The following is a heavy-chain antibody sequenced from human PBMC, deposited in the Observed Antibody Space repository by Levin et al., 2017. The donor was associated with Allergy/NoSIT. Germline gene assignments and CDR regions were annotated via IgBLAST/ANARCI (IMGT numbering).Heavy chain of an antibody. CDR2: IWYDGSNK. Sequence: GGSLRLSCAASGFTFSSYGMHWVRQAPGKGLEWVAVIWYDGSNKYYADSVKGRFTISRDNSKNTLYLQMNSLRAEDTAVYYCARGLEDIVVVPAAASSGGMDVWGQGTTVTVSS. D-gene: IGHD2-2*01. CDR1: GFTFSSYG. J-gene: IGHJ6*02. V-gene: IGHV3-33*01. CDR3: ARGLEDIVVVPAAASSGGMDV.